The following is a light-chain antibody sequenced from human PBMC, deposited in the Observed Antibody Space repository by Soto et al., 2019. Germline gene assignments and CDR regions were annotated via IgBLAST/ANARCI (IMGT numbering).Light chain of an antibody. CDR2: EVS. CDR1: SSDVGDYNY. CDR3: SSFAGSPVV. J-gene: IGLJ2*01. V-gene: IGLV2-8*01. Sequence: QSVLTQPPSASGSLGQSVTIPCTGTSSDVGDYNYVSWYQQHPGKVPKLMIYEVSQRPSGVPDRFSGSKSVNTASLTVSGLHAEYEADYYCSSFAGSPVVFGGGTKLTVL.